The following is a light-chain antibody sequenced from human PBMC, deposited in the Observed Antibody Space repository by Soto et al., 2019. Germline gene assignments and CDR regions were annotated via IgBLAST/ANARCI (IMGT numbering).Light chain of an antibody. V-gene: IGKV1-39*01. CDR2: SAS. Sequence: DIQMTQSPSSLSASVGDSVTITCRTSQHVDRYLSWYQQIPGRAPKLLIYSASSLVSGVPPRFRGSASGTEFTLSISSLQREDFETYFCQQSSNIPWTFGQGTKVDIK. CDR1: QHVDRY. CDR3: QQSSNIPWT. J-gene: IGKJ1*01.